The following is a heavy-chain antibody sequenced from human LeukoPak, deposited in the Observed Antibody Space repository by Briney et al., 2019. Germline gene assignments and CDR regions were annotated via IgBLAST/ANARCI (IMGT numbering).Heavy chain of an antibody. CDR3: SRDPTYYLRYGYFDY. CDR1: GFTFSTYN. D-gene: IGHD1-26*01. J-gene: IGHJ4*02. CDR2: ISSSSSTI. V-gene: IGHV3-48*04. Sequence: GGSLRLSCAASGFTFSTYNMNWVRQAPGKGLEWVSYISSSSSTIYYAGSVKGRFTISRDNTKNSLYLQMNSLRAEDTAVYYCSRDPTYYLRYGYFDYWGQGALVTVSS.